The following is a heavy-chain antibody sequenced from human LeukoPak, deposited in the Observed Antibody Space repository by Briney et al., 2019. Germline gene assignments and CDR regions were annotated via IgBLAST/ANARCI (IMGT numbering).Heavy chain of an antibody. D-gene: IGHD2-15*01. CDR3: ARDRVVVVAATVGYDY. CDR1: AFTFSSYG. CDR2: IRYDGINK. J-gene: IGHJ4*02. V-gene: IGHV3-30*02. Sequence: GGSLRLSCAASAFTFSSYGMHWVRQAPGKGLEWVAFIRYDGINKYYADSVEGRISISRDNSKNTLYLQMNSLRAEDTAVYYCARDRVVVVAATVGYDYWGQGTLVTVSS.